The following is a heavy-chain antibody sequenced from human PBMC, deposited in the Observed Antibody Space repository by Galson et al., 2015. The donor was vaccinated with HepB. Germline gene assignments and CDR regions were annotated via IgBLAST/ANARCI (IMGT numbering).Heavy chain of an antibody. CDR2: ISYDGSNK. J-gene: IGHJ6*03. CDR1: GFTFSSYA. D-gene: IGHD3-9*01. CDR3: ARESSRDGNWLLGRFNYYYYMDV. V-gene: IGHV3-30-3*01. Sequence: SLRLSCAASGFTFSSYAMHWVRQAPGKGLEWVAVISYDGSNKYYADSVKGRFTISRDNSKNTLYLQMNSLRAEDTAVYYCARESSRDGNWLLGRFNYYYYMDVWGKGTTVTVSS.